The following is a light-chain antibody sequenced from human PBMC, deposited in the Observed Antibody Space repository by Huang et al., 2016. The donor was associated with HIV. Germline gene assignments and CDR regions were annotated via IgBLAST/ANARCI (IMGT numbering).Light chain of an antibody. CDR1: QSVRSY. V-gene: IGKV3-11*01. CDR2: DAS. Sequence: EIVLTQSPATLSLSPGERATLSCRASQSVRSYLAWYQQKPGQAPRLLIYDASNRATGIPARFSGSGSGTDCTLTISNLQSEDFAVYYCQQRSAWPLTFGGGTKVEI. CDR3: QQRSAWPLT. J-gene: IGKJ4*01.